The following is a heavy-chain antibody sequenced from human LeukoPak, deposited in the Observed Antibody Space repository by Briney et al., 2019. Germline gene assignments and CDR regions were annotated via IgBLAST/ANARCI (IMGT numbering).Heavy chain of an antibody. CDR2: IKPDSGST. D-gene: IGHD2-2*01. CDR3: ARELSTSVPDY. CDR1: GYTFTSHA. V-gene: IGHV1-8*03. J-gene: IGHJ4*02. Sequence: GASVKVSCKASGYTFTSHAISWVRQATGLGLEWMGWIKPDSGSTGHAQKFQGRVVFTSDNSIGTAYMELGSLRSEDTAVYYCARELSTSVPDYWGQGTLVTVSS.